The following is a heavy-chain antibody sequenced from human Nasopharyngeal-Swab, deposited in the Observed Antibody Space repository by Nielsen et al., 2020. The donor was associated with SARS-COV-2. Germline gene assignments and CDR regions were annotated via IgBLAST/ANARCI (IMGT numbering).Heavy chain of an antibody. CDR2: IIPILGIA. CDR3: ASLIGYCTNGVCSSD. V-gene: IGHV1-69*02. J-gene: IGHJ4*02. Sequence: WVRQAPGQGLEWMGRIIPILGIANYAQKGQGRVTITADKSTSTAYMELSSLRSEDTAVYYSASLIGYCTNGVCSSDWGQGTLVTVSS. D-gene: IGHD2-8*01.